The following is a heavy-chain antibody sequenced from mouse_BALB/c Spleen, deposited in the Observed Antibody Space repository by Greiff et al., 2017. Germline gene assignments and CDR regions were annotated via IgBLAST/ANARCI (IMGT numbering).Heavy chain of an antibody. CDR1: GFTFRSLG. Sequence: EVKVVGSGGGLVQPGGSRKLSCAASGFTFRSLGMHWVRQAPEKGLEWVAYISSGSSTIYYADTVKGRFTISRDNPKNTLFLQMTSLRSEDTAMYYCAREEWSYWGQGTLVTVSA. CDR2: ISSGSSTI. J-gene: IGHJ3*01. V-gene: IGHV5-17*02. CDR3: AREEWSY. D-gene: IGHD1-3*01.